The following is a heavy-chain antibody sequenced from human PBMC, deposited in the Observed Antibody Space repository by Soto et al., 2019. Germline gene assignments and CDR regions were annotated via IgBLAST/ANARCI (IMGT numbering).Heavy chain of an antibody. Sequence: QLQLQESGPGLVKPSETLSLTCTVSGGSISSRTSYWGWIRQPPGKGLEWIGSINYSGSTYYSPSLKSRVTISADTSKNQFSLKLSSVTAADTAVYYCARPVNYYYYYMDVWGKGTMVTVSS. CDR2: INYSGST. V-gene: IGHV4-39*01. J-gene: IGHJ6*03. CDR1: GGSISSRTSY. CDR3: ARPVNYYYYYMDV.